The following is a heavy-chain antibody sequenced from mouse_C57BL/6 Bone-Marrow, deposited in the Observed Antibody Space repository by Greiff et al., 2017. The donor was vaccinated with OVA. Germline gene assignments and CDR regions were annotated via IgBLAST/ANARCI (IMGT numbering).Heavy chain of an antibody. D-gene: IGHD1-1*01. V-gene: IGHV1-74*01. J-gene: IGHJ2*01. CDR1: GYTFTSYW. Sequence: VQLQQSGAELVKPGASVKVSCKASGYTFTSYWMHWVKQRPGQGLEWIGRIHPSDGDTNYTQKFKGKATLTVDKSSSTAYMQLSSLTSEDSAVYYCAIPFITSVVATGNFDYWGQGTTLTVSS. CDR2: IHPSDGDT. CDR3: AIPFITSVVATGNFDY.